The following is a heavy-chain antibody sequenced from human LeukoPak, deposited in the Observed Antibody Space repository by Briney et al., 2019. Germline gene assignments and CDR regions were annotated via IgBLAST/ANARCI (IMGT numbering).Heavy chain of an antibody. Sequence: SETLSLTCTVSGGSTSSYYWSWIRQPPGKGLEWIGYIYYSGSTNYNPSLKSRVTISVDTSKNQFSLKLSSVTAADTAVYYCARGDFDYYDSSGYFGCWGQGTLVTVSS. CDR3: ARGDFDYYDSSGYFGC. J-gene: IGHJ4*02. CDR1: GGSTSSYY. V-gene: IGHV4-59*01. D-gene: IGHD3-22*01. CDR2: IYYSGST.